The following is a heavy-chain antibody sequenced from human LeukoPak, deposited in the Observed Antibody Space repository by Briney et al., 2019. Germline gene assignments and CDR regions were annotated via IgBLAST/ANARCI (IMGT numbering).Heavy chain of an antibody. D-gene: IGHD3-10*01. CDR1: GGSISSYY. CDR3: VRTQAYSYGSGSYGAFDI. V-gene: IGHV4-59*06. CDR2: IYYSGST. J-gene: IGHJ3*02. Sequence: SETLSLTCTVSGGSISSYYWNWIRQPPGKGLEWIGYIYYSGSTYYNPSLKSRVTISVDTSKNQFSLKLSSVTAADTAVYYCVRTQAYSYGSGSYGAFDIWGQGTKVTVSS.